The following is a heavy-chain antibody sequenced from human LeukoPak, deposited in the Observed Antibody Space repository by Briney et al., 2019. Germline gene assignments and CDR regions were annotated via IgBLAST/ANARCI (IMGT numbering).Heavy chain of an antibody. J-gene: IGHJ3*02. D-gene: IGHD6-19*01. CDR3: AREVGGAGNAFDI. CDR1: GFTFSSYA. CDR2: ISGSGGST. Sequence: PGGSLRLSCAASGFTFSSYATSWVRQAPGKGLEWVSAISGSGGSTYYADSVRGRFTISKDNSKNTLYLQMNSLRAEDTAVYYCAREVGGAGNAFDIWGQGTMVTVSS. V-gene: IGHV3-23*01.